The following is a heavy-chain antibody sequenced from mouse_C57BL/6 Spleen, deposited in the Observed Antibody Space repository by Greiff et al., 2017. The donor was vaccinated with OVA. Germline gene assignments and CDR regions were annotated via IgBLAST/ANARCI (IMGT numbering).Heavy chain of an antibody. V-gene: IGHV2-2*01. J-gene: IGHJ4*01. D-gene: IGHD2-5*01. CDR2: IWSGGST. Sequence: QVQLKESGPGLVQPSQSLSITCTVSGFSLTSYGVHWVRQSPGKGLEWLGVIWSGGSTDYNAAFISRLSISKDNSKSQVFFKMNSLQADDTAIYYCARETDNSNSHYAMDYWGQGTSVTVSS. CDR3: ARETDNSNSHYAMDY. CDR1: GFSLTSYG.